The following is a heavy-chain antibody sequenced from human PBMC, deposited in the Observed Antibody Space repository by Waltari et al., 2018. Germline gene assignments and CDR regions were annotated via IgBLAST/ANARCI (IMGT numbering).Heavy chain of an antibody. CDR2: IYTSGST. V-gene: IGHV4-61*02. CDR1: GGSISSGSYY. Sequence: QVQLQESGPGLVKPSQTLSLTCTVSGGSISSGSYYWNWIRQPAGKGLEWIGRIYTSGSTNYNPSLKSRVTISVDTSKNQFSVKLSSVTAADTAVYYCARARGRGVLDLWGRGTLVTVSS. J-gene: IGHJ2*01. CDR3: ARARGRGVLDL.